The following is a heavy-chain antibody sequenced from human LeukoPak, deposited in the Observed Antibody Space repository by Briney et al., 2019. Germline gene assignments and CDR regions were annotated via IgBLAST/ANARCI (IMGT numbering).Heavy chain of an antibody. D-gene: IGHD3-9*01. Sequence: PSETLSLTCAVYGGSFSGYYWSWIRQPPGKGLEWIGEINHSGSTNYNPSLKSRVTISVDTSKNQFSLKLSSVTAADTAVYYCAIEHYDILTGYYSPDYYYGMDVWGKGTTVTVSS. CDR3: AIEHYDILTGYYSPDYYYGMDV. J-gene: IGHJ6*04. CDR1: GGSFSGYY. V-gene: IGHV4-34*01. CDR2: INHSGST.